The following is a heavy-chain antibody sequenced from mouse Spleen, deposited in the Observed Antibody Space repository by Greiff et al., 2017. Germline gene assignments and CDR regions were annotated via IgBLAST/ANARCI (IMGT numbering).Heavy chain of an antibody. J-gene: IGHJ3*01. Sequence: VQLQQSGPELVKPGASVKISCKASGYTFTDYYMNWVKQSHGKSLEWIGDINPNNGGTSYNQKFKGKATLTVDKSSSTAYMELRSLTSEDSAVYYCAREGGLRRGGAWFAYWGQGTLVTVSA. CDR3: AREGGLRRGGAWFAY. CDR2: INPNNGGT. D-gene: IGHD2-2*01. CDR1: GYTFTDYY. V-gene: IGHV1-26*01.